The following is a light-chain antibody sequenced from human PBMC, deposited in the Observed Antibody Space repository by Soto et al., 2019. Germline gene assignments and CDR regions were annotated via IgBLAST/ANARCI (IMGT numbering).Light chain of an antibody. J-gene: IGKJ1*01. CDR1: QRISSW. V-gene: IGKV1-5*01. Sequence: DIQMTQSPSTLSATAGDRVTITCRASQRISSWLAWYQHKPGKAPKLLIYDASNLDSGLPSRFSGSGSGTEFSLTIRNLQSDDCPTYYCQQYENYWKFGQGTRVVIK. CDR2: DAS. CDR3: QQYENYWK.